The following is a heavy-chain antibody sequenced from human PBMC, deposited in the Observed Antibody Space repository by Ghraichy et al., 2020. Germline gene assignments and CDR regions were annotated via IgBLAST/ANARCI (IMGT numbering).Heavy chain of an antibody. D-gene: IGHD5-12*01. CDR1: GFTLGSYW. CDR3: VRDKVAKDAFDI. J-gene: IGHJ3*02. V-gene: IGHV3-74*01. CDR2: INSDGRST. Sequence: ETLSLTCTASGFTLGSYWMHWVRQAPGKGLVWVARINSDGRSTRSADSVKGRFTVSRDNAKNTLYLQMNSLRAEDTAVYYCVRDKVAKDAFDIWGQGTMVTVSS.